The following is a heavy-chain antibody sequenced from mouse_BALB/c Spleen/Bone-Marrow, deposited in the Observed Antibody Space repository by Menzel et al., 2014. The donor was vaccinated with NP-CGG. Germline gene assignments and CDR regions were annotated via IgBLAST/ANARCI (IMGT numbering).Heavy chain of an antibody. D-gene: IGHD1-2*01. CDR3: ARGLRLRDYFDY. Sequence: VQLVESGPGLVAPSQSLSITCTVSEFSLTTYGVHWVRQPPGRGLEWLGVIWAGGTTNYNSTPMSRLSISKDNSKSQVFLKMNSLQTDDTAMYYCARGLRLRDYFDYWGQGTTLTVSS. CDR1: EFSLTTYG. CDR2: IWAGGTT. J-gene: IGHJ2*01. V-gene: IGHV2-9*02.